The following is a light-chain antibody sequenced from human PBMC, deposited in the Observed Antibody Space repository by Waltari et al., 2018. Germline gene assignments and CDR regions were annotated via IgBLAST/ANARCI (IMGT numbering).Light chain of an antibody. CDR3: QQYSSYPLS. CDR1: QDISHW. CDR2: SAS. V-gene: IGKV1D-16*01. Sequence: DIQMTQSPSSLSASVGDPVPIPCRASQDISHWLVWYQQGPGKAPKSLIHSASILQTGVPSRFRGSGSGTDFTLTITTLQPEDSATYYCQQYSSYPLSFGGGTKVEIK. J-gene: IGKJ4*01.